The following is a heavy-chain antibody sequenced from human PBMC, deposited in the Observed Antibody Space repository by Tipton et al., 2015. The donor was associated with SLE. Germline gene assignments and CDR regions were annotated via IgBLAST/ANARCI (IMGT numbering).Heavy chain of an antibody. J-gene: IGHJ5*02. CDR1: GGSISSSSYY. Sequence: TLSLTCTVSGGSISSSSYYWAWMRQPPGEGLEWIGTIYYSGTMYYNPSLESRVAIEVDTSKNQFSLRLTSVTAADTAVHYCARQYSSSGFNRFDPWGQGTLVTVTS. V-gene: IGHV4-39*07. CDR2: IYYSGTM. D-gene: IGHD3-10*01. CDR3: ARQYSSSGFNRFDP.